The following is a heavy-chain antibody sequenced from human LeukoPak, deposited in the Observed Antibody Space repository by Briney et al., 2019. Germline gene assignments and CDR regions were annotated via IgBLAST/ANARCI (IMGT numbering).Heavy chain of an antibody. J-gene: IGHJ4*02. D-gene: IGHD4-23*01. CDR2: ISGSGGNT. CDR3: AKDRGLDYGGNSGGYYFDY. Sequence: GGSLRLSCAASGFTFSNYAMSWVRQAPGKGLEWVSAISGSGGNTYYADSVKGRFTISRDNSKNTLYLQMDSLRAEDTAVYYCAKDRGLDYGGNSGGYYFDYWGQGTLVTVSS. V-gene: IGHV3-23*01. CDR1: GFTFSNYA.